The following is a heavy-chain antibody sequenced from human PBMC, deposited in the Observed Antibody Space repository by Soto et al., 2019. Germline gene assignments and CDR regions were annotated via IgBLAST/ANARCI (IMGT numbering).Heavy chain of an antibody. D-gene: IGHD1-26*01. CDR3: ARDTGGSYDY. CDR1: GFTFGDYY. CDR2: TRNKANSYAT. Sequence: EVQLVESGGGLVQPGGSLRLSCAASGFTFGDYYMDWVRQVPGKGLEWIGRTRNKANSYATEYVASVKGRFTISRDDSKDSMYLQMNTLKTEDTAVYYCARDTGGSYDYWGQGAPVIVSS. J-gene: IGHJ4*02. V-gene: IGHV3-72*01.